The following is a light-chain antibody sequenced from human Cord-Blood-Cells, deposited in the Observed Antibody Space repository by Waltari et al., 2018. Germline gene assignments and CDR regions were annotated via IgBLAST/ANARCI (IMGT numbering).Light chain of an antibody. V-gene: IGKV1-39*01. CDR3: QQSYSTPYS. CDR2: DAS. CDR1: QSISSY. Sequence: DIQMTQSPSSLSASVGDRVTITCRASQSISSYLNWYQQKPGKAPKLLIYDASRLQSGVPSRFSGSGSGTDFTLTISSLQPEDCATYYCQQSYSTPYSFGQVTKLEIK. J-gene: IGKJ2*03.